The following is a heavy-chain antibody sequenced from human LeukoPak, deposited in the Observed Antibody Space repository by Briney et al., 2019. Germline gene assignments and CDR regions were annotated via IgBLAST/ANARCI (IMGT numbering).Heavy chain of an antibody. CDR3: AREPEGGFDY. CDR2: IYYSGSS. J-gene: IGHJ4*02. D-gene: IGHD3-16*01. CDR1: GGSISSSSYY. Sequence: SETLSLTCTVSGGSISSSSYYWGWIRQPPGRGLEWIGSIYYSGSSYYNPSLKSRVTISVDTSNNQFSLKLTSVTAADTAVYYCAREPEGGFDYWGQGTLVTVSS. V-gene: IGHV4-39*07.